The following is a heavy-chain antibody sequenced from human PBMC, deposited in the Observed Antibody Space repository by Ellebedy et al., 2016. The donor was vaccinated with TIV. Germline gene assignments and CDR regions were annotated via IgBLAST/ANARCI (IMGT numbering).Heavy chain of an antibody. CDR1: GGSISSYY. J-gene: IGHJ4*02. V-gene: IGHV4-59*08. Sequence: SETLSLTCTVSGGSISSYYWSWIRQPPGKGLEWIGYIYYSGSTNYNPSLKSRVTISVDTSKNQFSLKLSSVTAADTAVYYCARVGRNRFYSSNHYFDYWGQGTLVTVSS. D-gene: IGHD6-13*01. CDR3: ARVGRNRFYSSNHYFDY. CDR2: IYYSGST.